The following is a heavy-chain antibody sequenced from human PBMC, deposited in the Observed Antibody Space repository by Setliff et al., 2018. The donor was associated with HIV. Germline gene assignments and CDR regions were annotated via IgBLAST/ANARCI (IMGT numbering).Heavy chain of an antibody. J-gene: IGHJ4*02. D-gene: IGHD2-15*01. CDR1: GGSTSSYF. Sequence: SETLSLTCTVSGGSTSSYFWSWIRQSPGKGLEWIGYIHNTGSTDSNPSLKSRVTMSVDTSKNQFSLKLRSVTAADTAVYYCARGEILQWSDYWGPGTLVTVSS. CDR3: ARGEILQWSDY. CDR2: IHNTGST. V-gene: IGHV4-59*01.